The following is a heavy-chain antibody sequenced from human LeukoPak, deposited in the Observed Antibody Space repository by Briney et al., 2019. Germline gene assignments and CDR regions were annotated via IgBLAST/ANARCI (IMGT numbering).Heavy chain of an antibody. CDR3: ARVRDGYNDAYDI. Sequence: ASVKVPCKASGYTFTSYYMHWVRQAPGQGLEWMGIINPSGGSTSYAQKFQGRVTMTRDMSTSTVYMELSSLRSEDTAVYFCARVRDGYNDAYDIWGQGTVVTVSS. V-gene: IGHV1-46*01. CDR2: INPSGGST. CDR1: GYTFTSYY. D-gene: IGHD5-24*01. J-gene: IGHJ3*02.